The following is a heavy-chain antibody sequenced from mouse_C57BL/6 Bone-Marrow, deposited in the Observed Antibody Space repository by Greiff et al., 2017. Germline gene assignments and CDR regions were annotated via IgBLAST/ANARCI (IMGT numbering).Heavy chain of an antibody. Sequence: QVQLQQPGAELVKPGASVKLSCKASGYTFTSYWMQWVKQRPGQGLEWIGEIDPSDSYTNYNQKFKGKATLTVDTSSSTAYMQLSSLTSEDSAVYYCARENYYGRSQYYCDYWGQGTTLTVSS. D-gene: IGHD1-1*01. CDR2: IDPSDSYT. CDR3: ARENYYGRSQYYCDY. CDR1: GYTFTSYW. V-gene: IGHV1-50*01. J-gene: IGHJ2*01.